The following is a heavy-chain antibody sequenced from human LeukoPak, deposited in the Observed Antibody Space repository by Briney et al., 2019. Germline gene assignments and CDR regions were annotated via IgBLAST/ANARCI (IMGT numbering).Heavy chain of an antibody. V-gene: IGHV3-53*01. J-gene: IGHJ5*02. D-gene: IGHD3-3*01. Sequence: GGSLRLSCAASGFIVSLNHMTWVRQAPGRGLEWVSVIYGGGITYYADSVRGRFTISRDYSNNTLYLQMNNVRADDTAVYYCARVITVVGGFDPWGQGTRVTVSS. CDR2: IYGGGIT. CDR3: ARVITVVGGFDP. CDR1: GFIVSLNH.